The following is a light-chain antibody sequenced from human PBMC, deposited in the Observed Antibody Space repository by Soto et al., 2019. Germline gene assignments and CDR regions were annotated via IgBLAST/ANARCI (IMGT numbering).Light chain of an antibody. Sequence: EIVLTQSPGTLSLSPGERATLSCRASQSVSSSYLAWYQQKPGQAPRLLIYGASSRATGIPDRFSGSGSGTDVTLTISRLEPEDFAMYYCHQYGISPPITFGHGTRLEMK. CDR2: GAS. J-gene: IGKJ5*01. V-gene: IGKV3-20*01. CDR1: QSVSSSY. CDR3: HQYGISPPIT.